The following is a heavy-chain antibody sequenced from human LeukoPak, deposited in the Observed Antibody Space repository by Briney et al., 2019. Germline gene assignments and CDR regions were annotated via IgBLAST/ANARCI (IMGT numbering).Heavy chain of an antibody. CDR1: GFTFSRYG. V-gene: IGHV3-23*01. D-gene: IGHD6-19*01. J-gene: IGHJ4*02. Sequence: GGSLRLSCAASGFTFSRYGMNWVRQAPGKGPEWVAFISAGTDRTNYADLAKGRFTISRDNSMNTVFLQMNSLSADDMAIYYCAPVAVADSLDQYFQYWGQGTLVTVSS. CDR2: ISAGTDRT. CDR3: APVAVADSLDQYFQY.